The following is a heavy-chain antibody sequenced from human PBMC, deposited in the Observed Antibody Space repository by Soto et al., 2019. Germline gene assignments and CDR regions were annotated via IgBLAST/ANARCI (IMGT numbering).Heavy chain of an antibody. Sequence: QITLKESGPTLVKPTQTLTLTCTFSGFSLSTSGVGVGWIRQPPGKALEWLALIYWDDDKRYSPSLKSRLTITKDTSKNQVVLTMTNMDPVDTATYYCAHRGRTTVTTEWNWFDSWGQGTLVTVSS. J-gene: IGHJ5*01. V-gene: IGHV2-5*02. D-gene: IGHD4-4*01. CDR2: IYWDDDK. CDR3: AHRGRTTVTTEWNWFDS. CDR1: GFSLSTSGVG.